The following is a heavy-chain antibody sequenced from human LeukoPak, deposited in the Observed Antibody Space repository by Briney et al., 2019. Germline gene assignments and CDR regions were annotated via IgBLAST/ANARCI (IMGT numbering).Heavy chain of an antibody. Sequence: ASVKVSCKASGYTFTSYGISWVRQAPGQGLEWMGWISAYNGNTNYAQKLQGRVTMTTDTSTSTAYMELRSLRSDDTAVYYCAREGSSGYYYDYFDYWDQGTLVTVSS. CDR1: GYTFTSYG. J-gene: IGHJ4*02. V-gene: IGHV1-18*01. CDR3: AREGSSGYYYDYFDY. D-gene: IGHD3-22*01. CDR2: ISAYNGNT.